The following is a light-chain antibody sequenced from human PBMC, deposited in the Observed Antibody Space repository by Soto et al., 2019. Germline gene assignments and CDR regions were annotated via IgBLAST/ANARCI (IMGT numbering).Light chain of an antibody. CDR2: AAS. J-gene: IGKJ1*01. CDR1: QDIGND. CDR3: LQDSNYPWT. Sequence: AIQMTQSPSSLSASVGDRISITCRASQDIGNDLGWYQQKPGKAPKLLIYAASRLESGVPSRFSGSGSGTDFTLTISSLQPEDFATYYCLQDSNYPWTFGQGTKVEIK. V-gene: IGKV1-6*01.